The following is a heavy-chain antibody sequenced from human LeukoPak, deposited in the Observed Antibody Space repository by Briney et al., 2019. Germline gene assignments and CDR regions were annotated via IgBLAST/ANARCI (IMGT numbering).Heavy chain of an antibody. J-gene: IGHJ4*02. D-gene: IGHD5-18*01. CDR3: AREVQLWSHLDY. Sequence: GGSLRLSCAASGFTFSSYAMSWVRQAPGKGLEWVSAISGSGGSTYYADSVKGRFTISRDNSKSTLYLQMNSLRAEDTAVYYCAREVQLWSHLDYWGQGTLLTVSS. CDR1: GFTFSSYA. CDR2: ISGSGGST. V-gene: IGHV3-23*01.